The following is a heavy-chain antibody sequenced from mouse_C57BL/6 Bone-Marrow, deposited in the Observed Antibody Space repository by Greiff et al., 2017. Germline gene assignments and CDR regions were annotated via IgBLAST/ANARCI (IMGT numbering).Heavy chain of an antibody. CDR1: GFTINAYY. CDR2: IDPEDGDT. CDR3: TSPIITTEYFDY. V-gene: IGHV14-1*01. J-gene: IGHJ2*01. Sequence: VQLHQSGAELVRPGASVTLSCTASGFTINAYYMHWVKQRPEQGLEWIGRIDPEDGDTEYAPKFQGKATMTADTSSNTAYLQLSSLTSEDTAVYYCTSPIITTEYFDYWGQGTTLTVSS. D-gene: IGHD1-1*01.